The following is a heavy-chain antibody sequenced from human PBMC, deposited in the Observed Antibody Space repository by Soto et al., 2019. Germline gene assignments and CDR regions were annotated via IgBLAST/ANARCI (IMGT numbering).Heavy chain of an antibody. CDR1: GGSVSSGGYY. Sequence: NPSETLSLTCTVSGGSVSSGGYYWSWIRQPPGKGLEWSGDIYQSGSTNYNPSLKSRVTISVDTSKNHVSLKLSSVTAADTAVYYCARVGYDFWSGYYTDYWGQGTLVTVSS. J-gene: IGHJ4*02. D-gene: IGHD3-3*01. CDR2: IYQSGST. V-gene: IGHV4-61*03. CDR3: ARVGYDFWSGYYTDY.